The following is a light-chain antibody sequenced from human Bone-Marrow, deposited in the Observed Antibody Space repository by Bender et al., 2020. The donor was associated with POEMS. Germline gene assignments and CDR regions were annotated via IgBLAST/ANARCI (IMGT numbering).Light chain of an antibody. V-gene: IGLV3-1*01. CDR1: DMGDKY. J-gene: IGLJ2*01. Sequence: SYEVTQPPSVSVSPGQTASINCPGDDMGDKYVAWYQQKPGQSPVLVIYQDTKRPSGIPERFSGSNSGNTATLTISGTQAMDEADYYCQAWDTYSVIFGGGTKLTVL. CDR3: QAWDTYSVI. CDR2: QDT.